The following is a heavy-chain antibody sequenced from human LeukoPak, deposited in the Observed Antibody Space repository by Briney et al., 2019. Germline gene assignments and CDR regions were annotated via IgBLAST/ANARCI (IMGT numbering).Heavy chain of an antibody. CDR1: GGSISCGDYY. D-gene: IGHD1-26*01. CDR3: AREVGSTSDDY. V-gene: IGHV4-30-4*08. Sequence: SETLSLTCTVSGGSISCGDYYWSWIRQPPGKGLEWIGYIYYSGSTYYNPSLKSRVSISVDTSKNQFSLKLSSVTAADTAVYYCAREVGSTSDDYWGQGTLVTVSS. J-gene: IGHJ4*02. CDR2: IYYSGST.